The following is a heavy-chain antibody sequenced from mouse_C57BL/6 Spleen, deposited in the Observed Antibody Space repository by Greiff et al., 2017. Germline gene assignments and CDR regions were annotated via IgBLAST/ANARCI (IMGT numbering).Heavy chain of an antibody. CDR1: GYTFTSYW. CDR2: IYPGNGGT. CDR3: ARRGTTDWAMDD. J-gene: IGHJ4*01. V-gene: IGHV1-55*01. D-gene: IGHD1-1*01. Sequence: QVQLQQPGAELVKPGASVKMSCKASGYTFTSYWMTWVKQRPGQGLEWIGDIYPGNGGTNYNEKFKSKATLTVDTSSSTAYMQLSSLTSEDSAVYYCARRGTTDWAMDDWGQGTSVTVSS.